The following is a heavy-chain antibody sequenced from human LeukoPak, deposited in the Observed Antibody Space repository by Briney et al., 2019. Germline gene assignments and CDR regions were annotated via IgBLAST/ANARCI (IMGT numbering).Heavy chain of an antibody. CDR1: GGTFISYA. Sequence: GASVKVSYKASGGTFISYAISWVRQAPGQGLEWMGGIIPIFGTANYAQKFQGRVTITADESTSTAYMELSSLRSEDTAVYYCAVATITLYYYYGMDVWGQGTTVTVSS. V-gene: IGHV1-69*13. CDR2: IIPIFGTA. D-gene: IGHD5-12*01. J-gene: IGHJ6*02. CDR3: AVATITLYYYYGMDV.